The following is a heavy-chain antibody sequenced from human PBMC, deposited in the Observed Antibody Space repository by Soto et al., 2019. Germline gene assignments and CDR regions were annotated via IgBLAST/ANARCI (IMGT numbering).Heavy chain of an antibody. V-gene: IGHV1-58*02. Sequence: SVKVSCKASGFTFTSSAMQWVRQARGQRLEWIGWIVVGSGNTNYAQKFQERVTITRDMSTSTAYMELGSLRSEDTAVYYCAAGGSSWSSFDYWGQGTLVTVSS. J-gene: IGHJ4*02. CDR1: GFTFTSSA. CDR2: IVVGSGNT. D-gene: IGHD6-13*01. CDR3: AAGGSSWSSFDY.